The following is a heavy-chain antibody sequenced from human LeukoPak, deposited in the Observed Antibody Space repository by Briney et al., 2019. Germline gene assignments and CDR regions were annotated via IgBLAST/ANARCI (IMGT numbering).Heavy chain of an antibody. CDR3: ARVGGNSNYYYYGMDV. J-gene: IGHJ6*02. CDR1: GGSISSSSYY. V-gene: IGHV4-39*01. CDR2: IYYSGST. D-gene: IGHD4-23*01. Sequence: PSETLSLTCTVSGGSISSSSYYLGWIRQPPGKGLEWIVSIYYSGSTYYNPSLKSRVTISVDTSKNQFSLKLSSVTAADTAVYYCARVGGNSNYYYYGMDVWGQGTTVTVSS.